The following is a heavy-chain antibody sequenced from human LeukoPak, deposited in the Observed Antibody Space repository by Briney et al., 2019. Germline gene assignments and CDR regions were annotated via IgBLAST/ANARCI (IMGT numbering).Heavy chain of an antibody. CDR3: ARDRGSRDNWNYGGHWFDP. CDR2: INPNSGGT. V-gene: IGHV1-2*02. D-gene: IGHD1-7*01. Sequence: ASVKVSCKASGYTFTGYCMHWVRQAPGQGLEWMGWINPNSGGTNYAQKFQGRVTMTRDTSISTAYMELSRLRSDDTAVYYCARDRGSRDNWNYGGHWFDPWGQGTLVTVSS. J-gene: IGHJ5*02. CDR1: GYTFTGYC.